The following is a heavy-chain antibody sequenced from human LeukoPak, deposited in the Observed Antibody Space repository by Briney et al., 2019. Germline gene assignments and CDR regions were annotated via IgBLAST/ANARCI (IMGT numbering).Heavy chain of an antibody. J-gene: IGHJ4*02. CDR1: GYTFTNYY. Sequence: ASVKVSCKASGYTFTNYYIHWVRQAPGQGLEWMGWINPNSGGTNYAQKFQGRVTMTRDTSISTAYMELCRLTSDDTAVYYCAKDAIVRDYSNSDYWGQGTLVTVSS. V-gene: IGHV1-2*02. CDR3: AKDAIVRDYSNSDY. D-gene: IGHD4-11*01. CDR2: INPNSGGT.